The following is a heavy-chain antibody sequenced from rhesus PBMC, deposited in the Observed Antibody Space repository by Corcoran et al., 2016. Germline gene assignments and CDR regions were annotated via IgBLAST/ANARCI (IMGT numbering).Heavy chain of an antibody. Sequence: QVQLQESGPGLVKPSETLSLNCAVSGGSISSNYWRGISQSPGKGLEWIGYIFFGRRRNSDNPTLKSRFTISTDTSKNQFSLKLSAVTAADTAVYYCARLGRSGSWYFDLLGPGTPITISS. CDR3: ARLGRSGSWYFDL. CDR2: IFFGRRRN. CDR1: GGSISSNY. V-gene: IGHV4-147*01. D-gene: IGHD6-25*01. J-gene: IGHJ2*01.